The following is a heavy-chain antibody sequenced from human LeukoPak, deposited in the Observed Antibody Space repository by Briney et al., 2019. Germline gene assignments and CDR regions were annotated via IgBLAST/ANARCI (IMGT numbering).Heavy chain of an antibody. V-gene: IGHV4-59*01. CDR3: ARGPRYYDILTGYSAPNFDY. CDR1: GGSISSYY. CDR2: IYYSGST. J-gene: IGHJ4*02. Sequence: SETLSLICTVSGGSISSYYWSWIRQPPGKGLEWIGYIYYSGSTNYNPSLKSRVTISVDTSKNQFSLKLSSVTAADTAVYYCARGPRYYDILTGYSAPNFDYWGQGTLVTVSS. D-gene: IGHD3-9*01.